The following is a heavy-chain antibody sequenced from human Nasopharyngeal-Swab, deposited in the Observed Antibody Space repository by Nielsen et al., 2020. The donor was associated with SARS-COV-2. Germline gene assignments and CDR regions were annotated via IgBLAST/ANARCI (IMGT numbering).Heavy chain of an antibody. CDR2: INWDGGDT. V-gene: IGHV3-43*01. D-gene: IGHD6-19*01. CDR1: GFIFDDHT. CDR3: AKDHSSGWLDY. J-gene: IGHJ4*02. Sequence: GESLKISCAASGFIFDDHTMHWVRQAPGKGLEWVSLINWDGGDTSYADSVKGRFTISRDNSENSLYLQMNSLRIEDTALYYCAKDHSSGWLDYWGQGTLVTVSS.